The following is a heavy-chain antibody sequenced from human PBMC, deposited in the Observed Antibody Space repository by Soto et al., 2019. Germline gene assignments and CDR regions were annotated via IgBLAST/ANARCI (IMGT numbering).Heavy chain of an antibody. D-gene: IGHD6-13*01. CDR1: GGSISSYY. CDR3: ARGVAAAGTLLLGWYFDL. J-gene: IGHJ2*01. CDR2: IYYSGST. Sequence: QVQLQESGPGLVKPSETLSLTCTVSGGSISSYYWSWIRQPPGKGLEWIGYIYYSGSTNYNPSLKSRVTISVDTSKNQFSLKLSSVTAADTAVYYCARGVAAAGTLLLGWYFDLWGRGTLVTVSS. V-gene: IGHV4-59*01.